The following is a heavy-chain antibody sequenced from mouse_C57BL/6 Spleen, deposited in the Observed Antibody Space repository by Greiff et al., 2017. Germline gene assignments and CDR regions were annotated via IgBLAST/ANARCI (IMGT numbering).Heavy chain of an antibody. Sequence: VKLVESGPGLVAPSQSLSITCTVSGFSLTSYAISWVRQPPGQGLEWLGVIWTGGGANYHSALKSRLSISKDNSKSQVFLKMNSLQTDDTASYYGATYDYLAWFAYWGQGTLVTVSA. D-gene: IGHD2-4*01. CDR2: IWTGGGA. J-gene: IGHJ3*01. CDR1: GFSLTSYA. CDR3: ATYDYLAWFAY. V-gene: IGHV2-9-1*01.